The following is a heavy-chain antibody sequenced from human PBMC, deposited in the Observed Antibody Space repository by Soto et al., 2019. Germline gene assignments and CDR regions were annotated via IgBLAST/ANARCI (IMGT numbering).Heavy chain of an antibody. V-gene: IGHV3-23*04. CDR3: AKYAGLSPGVRFHFDY. J-gene: IGHJ4*02. D-gene: IGHD7-27*01. CDR2: IDGSGQTT. Sequence: EVQLVESGGGLVKPGGSLRLSCAASGFTFSNAWMSWVRHTSGKGLEWVSSIDGSGQTTYYAASVKGRFTISRDNSRNLLFLQMNSLRAEDTAIYYCAKYAGLSPGVRFHFDYWGQGSLDSVSS. CDR1: GFTFSNAW.